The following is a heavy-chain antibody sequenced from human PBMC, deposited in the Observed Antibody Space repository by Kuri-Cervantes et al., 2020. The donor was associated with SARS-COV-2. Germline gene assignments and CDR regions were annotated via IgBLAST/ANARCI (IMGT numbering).Heavy chain of an antibody. Sequence: ASVKVSCKASGYTFTGYYIHWVRQAPGQGLEWMGWINPNSGGTNYAQKFQGRVTMTRDTSISTAYMELSRLRSDDTAVYYCARDNRSTFEFDYWGQGTLVTVSS. D-gene: IGHD3-16*01. CDR3: ARDNRSTFEFDY. V-gene: IGHV1-2*02. CDR1: GYTFTGYY. J-gene: IGHJ4*02. CDR2: INPNSGGT.